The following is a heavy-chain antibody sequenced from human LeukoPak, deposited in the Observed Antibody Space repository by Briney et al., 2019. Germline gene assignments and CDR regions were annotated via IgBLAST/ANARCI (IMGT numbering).Heavy chain of an antibody. V-gene: IGHV3-30*18. CDR3: AKDRSGTYILDY. J-gene: IGHJ4*02. CDR1: GFTFSSYG. D-gene: IGHD3-10*01. Sequence: GGSLRLSCAASGFTFSSYGMHWVRQAPGKGLEWVAVISYDGSNKYYADSVKGRFTISRGNSKNTLYLQMNSLRAEDTAVYYCAKDRSGTYILDYWGQGTLVTVSS. CDR2: ISYDGSNK.